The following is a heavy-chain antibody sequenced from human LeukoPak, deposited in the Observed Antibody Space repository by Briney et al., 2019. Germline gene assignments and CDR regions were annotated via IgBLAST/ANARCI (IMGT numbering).Heavy chain of an antibody. J-gene: IGHJ6*02. CDR2: INAGNGNT. D-gene: IGHD1-26*01. Sequence: GASVKVSCKASGYTFTSYAMHWVRQAPGQRLEWMGRINAGNGNTKYSQKFQGRVTITRDTSASTAYMELSSLRSEDTAVYYCANALIVGATGVNYGMDVWGQGTTVTASS. CDR3: ANALIVGATGVNYGMDV. CDR1: GYTFTSYA. V-gene: IGHV1-3*01.